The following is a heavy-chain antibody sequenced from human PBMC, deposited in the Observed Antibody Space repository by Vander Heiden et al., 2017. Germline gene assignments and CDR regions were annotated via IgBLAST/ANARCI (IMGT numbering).Heavy chain of an antibody. CDR3: ARELYGMDV. CDR2: ISYDGSNK. CDR1: GFTVSSYA. J-gene: IGHJ6*02. Sequence: QVQLVESGGGVVQPGRSLRLSWAASGFTVSSYAMHGVRQAPGKGLEWVAVISYDGSNKYYADSVKGRFTISRDNSKNTLYLQMNSLRAEDTAVYYCARELYGMDVWGQGTTVTVSS. V-gene: IGHV3-30-3*01.